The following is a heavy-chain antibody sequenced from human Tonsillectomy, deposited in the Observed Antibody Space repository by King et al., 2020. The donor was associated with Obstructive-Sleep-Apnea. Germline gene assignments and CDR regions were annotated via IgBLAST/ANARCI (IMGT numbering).Heavy chain of an antibody. Sequence: VQLQESGPGLVKPSETLSLTCTVSGGSISSYYWSWIRQPPGKGLEWIGYIYYSGSTNYNPSLKSRVTISVDTSKNQFSLKLSSVTAADTAVYYCARHERDDSSGYYNLYYFDYWGQGTLVTVSS. V-gene: IGHV4-59*08. D-gene: IGHD3-22*01. CDR3: ARHERDDSSGYYNLYYFDY. CDR1: GGSISSYY. J-gene: IGHJ4*02. CDR2: IYYSGST.